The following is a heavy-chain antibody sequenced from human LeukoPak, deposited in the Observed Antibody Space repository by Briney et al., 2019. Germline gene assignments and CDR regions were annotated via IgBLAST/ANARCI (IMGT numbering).Heavy chain of an antibody. J-gene: IGHJ4*02. CDR2: IYYSGST. Sequence: GSLRLSCAASGFTFSSYAMSWVRQAPGKGLEWIGYIYYSGSTNYNPSLKSRVTISVDTSKNQFSLKLSSVTAADTAVYYCAATAPPSGFDYWGQGTLVTVSS. CDR3: AATAPPSGFDY. CDR1: GFTFSSYA. D-gene: IGHD2-15*01. V-gene: IGHV4-59*01.